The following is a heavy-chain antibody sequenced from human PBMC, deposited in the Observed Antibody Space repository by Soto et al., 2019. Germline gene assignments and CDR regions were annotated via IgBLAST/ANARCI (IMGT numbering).Heavy chain of an antibody. CDR2: IYYSGNT. V-gene: IGHV4-30-4*01. D-gene: IGHD3-9*01. J-gene: IGHJ4*02. CDR3: ASGYYDILTGRDTKYYFDY. CDR1: GGYIINGCYY. Sequence: SETLSLTCTVAGGYIINGCYYWTWINKPPGKGLEWIGYIYYSGNTYYNPSLKSRVMISVDTSKNQFSLNLSSVTAADTAVYYCASGYYDILTGRDTKYYFDYWGQGALVTVSS.